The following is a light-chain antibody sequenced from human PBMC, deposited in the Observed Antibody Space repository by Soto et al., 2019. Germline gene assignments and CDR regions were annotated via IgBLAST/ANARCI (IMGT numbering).Light chain of an antibody. CDR1: QTISTW. CDR3: QQYSDHWT. V-gene: IGKV1-5*01. J-gene: IGKJ1*01. CDR2: DAS. Sequence: GDRVTITCRASQTISTWMAWYQQKPGKAPKLLVYDASTLQSGVASRFSGSGSGTEFTLTISSLQPDDVATYYCQQYSDHWTFGQGTKVDIK.